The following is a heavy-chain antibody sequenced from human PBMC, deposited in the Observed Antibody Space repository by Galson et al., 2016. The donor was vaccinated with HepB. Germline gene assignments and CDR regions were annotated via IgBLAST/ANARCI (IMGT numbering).Heavy chain of an antibody. J-gene: IGHJ4*02. D-gene: IGHD3-3*01. CDR2: IRGDGTSI. CDR3: VSGVEGWSLFDY. Sequence: SLRLSCAASGFSISAYWMHWVRQAPGKGLMCVSRIRGDGTSISYADSVEGRFTVSRDNAKNTLYLETSSLRAEDTAVYYCVSGVEGWSLFDYWGQGTLVTASS. V-gene: IGHV3-74*01. CDR1: GFSISAYW.